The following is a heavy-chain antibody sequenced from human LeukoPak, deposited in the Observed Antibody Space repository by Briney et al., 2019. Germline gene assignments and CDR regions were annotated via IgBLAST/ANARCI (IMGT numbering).Heavy chain of an antibody. D-gene: IGHD3-16*02. J-gene: IGHJ6*03. Sequence: PGGSLRLSCAASGFTVSSNYMSWVRQAPGKGLEWVSVIYSGGSTYYADSVKGRITISRDNSKNTLYLQMNSLRAEDTAVYFCARDLLGYNYHYMDVWGKGTTVTVSS. CDR1: GFTVSSNY. V-gene: IGHV3-66*01. CDR2: IYSGGST. CDR3: ARDLLGYNYHYMDV.